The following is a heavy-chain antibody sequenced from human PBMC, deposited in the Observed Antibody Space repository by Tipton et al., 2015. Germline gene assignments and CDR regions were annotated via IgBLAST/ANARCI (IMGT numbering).Heavy chain of an antibody. CDR2: ISYDGSNK. CDR3: AKDWLVSSSSDYYYYYGMDV. CDR1: GFTFSRYG. J-gene: IGHJ6*02. V-gene: IGHV3-30*18. D-gene: IGHD6-6*01. Sequence: SLRLSCAASGFTFSRYGMHWVRQAPGKGLEWVAIISYDGSNKYYVDSVKGRFTISRDNSKNTLYLQMNSLRAEDTAVYYCAKDWLVSSSSDYYYYYGMDVWGQGTTVTVSS.